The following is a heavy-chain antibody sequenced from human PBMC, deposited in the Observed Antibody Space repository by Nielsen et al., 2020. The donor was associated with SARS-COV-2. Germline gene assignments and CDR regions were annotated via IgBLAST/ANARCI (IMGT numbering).Heavy chain of an antibody. CDR1: GFTFSSYS. D-gene: IGHD3-10*01. J-gene: IGHJ6*02. V-gene: IGHV3-21*01. CDR3: ARDNPFTVWFGELTGRNAMDV. CDR2: ISSSSSYI. Sequence: GGSLRLSCAASGFTFSSYSMSWVRQAPGKGLEWVSSISSSSSYIYYADSVKGRFTISRDNAKNSLYLQMNSLRAEDTAVYYCARDNPFTVWFGELTGRNAMDVWGQGTTVTVSS.